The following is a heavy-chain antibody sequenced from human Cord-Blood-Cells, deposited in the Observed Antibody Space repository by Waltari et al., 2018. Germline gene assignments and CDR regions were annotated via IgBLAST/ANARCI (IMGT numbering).Heavy chain of an antibody. J-gene: IGHJ4*02. Sequence: QVQLQQWGAGLLKPSETLSLTCAADGGSFECYYWSWIRQPPGKGLDWIGEINHSGSTNYNPSLKSRVTISVDTSKNQFSLKLSSVTAADTAVYYCARDSGSYYNRWGQGTLVTVSS. CDR2: INHSGST. V-gene: IGHV4-34*01. CDR1: GGSFECYY. CDR3: ARDSGSYYNR. D-gene: IGHD3-10*01.